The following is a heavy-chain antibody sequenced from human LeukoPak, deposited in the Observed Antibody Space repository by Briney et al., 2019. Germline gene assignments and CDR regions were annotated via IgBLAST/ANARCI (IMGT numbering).Heavy chain of an antibody. CDR1: GGSISSGGYY. D-gene: IGHD1-1*01. CDR3: ARDAVLQVERSHTRAYYYMDV. J-gene: IGHJ6*03. Sequence: SETLSLTCTVSGGSISSGGYYWSWIRQPPGKGLEWIGYIYYSGSTYYNPSLKSRVTISVDTSKNQFSLKLSSVPAADTAVYYCARDAVLQVERSHTRAYYYMDVWGKGTTVTVSS. V-gene: IGHV4-31*03. CDR2: IYYSGST.